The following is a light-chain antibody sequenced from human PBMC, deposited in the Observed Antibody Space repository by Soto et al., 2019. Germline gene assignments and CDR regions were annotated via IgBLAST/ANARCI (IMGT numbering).Light chain of an antibody. CDR1: SSDVGGYNY. CDR3: SSYTSSSTLVV. V-gene: IGLV2-14*01. CDR2: DVS. Sequence: QSALTQPASVSGSPGQSITISCTGTSSDVGGYNYVSWYQQHPGKAPKLMIYDVSNRXSXXXXRXSGSKSGNTASLTISGLQAEDEADYYCSSYTSSSTLVVFGGGTKLTVL. J-gene: IGLJ2*01.